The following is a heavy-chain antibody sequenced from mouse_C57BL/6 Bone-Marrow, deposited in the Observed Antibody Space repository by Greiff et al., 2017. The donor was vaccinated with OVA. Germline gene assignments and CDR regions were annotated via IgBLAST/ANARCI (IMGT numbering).Heavy chain of an antibody. V-gene: IGHV8-12*01. CDR2: IYWDDDK. Sequence: QVQLKESGPGILQSSQTLSLTCSFSGFSLSTSGMGVSWIRQPSGKGLEWLAHIYWDDDKRYNPSLKSRLTISKDTSRNQVFLKITSVDTADTATYYCARGPYYGSSYAMDYWGQGTSVTVSS. CDR3: ARGPYYGSSYAMDY. CDR1: GFSLSTSGMG. D-gene: IGHD1-1*01. J-gene: IGHJ4*01.